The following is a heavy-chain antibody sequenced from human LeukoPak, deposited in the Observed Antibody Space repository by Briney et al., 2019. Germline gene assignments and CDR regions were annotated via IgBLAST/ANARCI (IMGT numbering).Heavy chain of an antibody. D-gene: IGHD3-10*01. CDR1: GGPISSGNYY. Sequence: SETLSLTCTVSGGPISSGNYYWNWIRQPAGKGLEWIGRVHSSGSTNHNPSLKSRVTISRDTSKNQFSVIVSSVSAADTAIYFCARSKCDYGSGSLGYWGEVILVTVSS. CDR2: VHSSGST. J-gene: IGHJ4*02. V-gene: IGHV4-61*02. CDR3: ARSKCDYGSGSLGY.